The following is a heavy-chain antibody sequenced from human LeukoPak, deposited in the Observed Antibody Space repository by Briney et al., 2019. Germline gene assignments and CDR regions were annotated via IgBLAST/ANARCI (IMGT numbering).Heavy chain of an antibody. CDR3: AREKEGAPDY. CDR2: IYYSGTT. Sequence: SETLSLTCTVSGGSISSSIYYWGWIRQPPGKGLEWIGSIYYSGTTYYNPSLKSRVTISVDTSKSQFSLKLSSVTAADTAVYYCAREKEGAPDYWGQGTLVTVSS. D-gene: IGHD1-26*01. V-gene: IGHV4-39*02. CDR1: GGSISSSIYY. J-gene: IGHJ4*02.